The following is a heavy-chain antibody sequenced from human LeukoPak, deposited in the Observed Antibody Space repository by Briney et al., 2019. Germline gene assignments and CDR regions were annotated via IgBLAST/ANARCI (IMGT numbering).Heavy chain of an antibody. J-gene: IGHJ4*02. CDR2: IIPIFGTA. CDR1: GGTFISYA. V-gene: IGHV1-69*13. D-gene: IGHD6-13*01. CDR3: ARGRYSSPSDY. Sequence: SVKVSCKASGGTFISYAISWVRQAPGQGREWMGGIIPIFGTANYAQKFQGRVTIPADESTSTAYMELSSLRSEDTALYYCARGRYSSPSDYWGQGTLVTVSS.